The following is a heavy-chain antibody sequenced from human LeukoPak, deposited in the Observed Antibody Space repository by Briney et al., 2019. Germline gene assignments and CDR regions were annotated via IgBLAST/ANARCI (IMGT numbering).Heavy chain of an antibody. CDR1: GGSISSTGYY. D-gene: IGHD4-17*01. Sequence: SQTLSLTCTVSGGSISSTGYYWSWIRQHPGKGLEWIGYIYYSGSTYYNPSLKSRVTISVDTSKSQFSLRLSSVTAADTAVYYCARVLGDYGDYGWFDPWSQGTLVTVSS. CDR2: IYYSGST. J-gene: IGHJ5*02. V-gene: IGHV4-31*03. CDR3: ARVLGDYGDYGWFDP.